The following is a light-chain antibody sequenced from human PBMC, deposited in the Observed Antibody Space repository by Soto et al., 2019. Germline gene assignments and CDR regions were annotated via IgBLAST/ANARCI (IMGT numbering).Light chain of an antibody. CDR2: GAS. CDR3: QQYGSSPWT. CDR1: QSVSNNY. V-gene: IGKV3-20*01. J-gene: IGKJ1*01. Sequence: EIVLTQSPGTLSLSPGARATLSCRASQSVSNNYLAWYQQKPGQAPRLLIYGASSRATGIPDRFSGSGSGTDFTLTISRLEPEDFAVYYCQQYGSSPWTFGQGTKVDIK.